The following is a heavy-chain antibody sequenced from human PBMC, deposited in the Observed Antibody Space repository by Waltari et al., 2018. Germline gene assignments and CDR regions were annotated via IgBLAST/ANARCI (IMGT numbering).Heavy chain of an antibody. CDR1: GGSSSGYY. CDR2: INHSGRT. V-gene: IGHV4-34*01. J-gene: IGHJ6*02. CDR3: ARRRYSSRGMDV. D-gene: IGHD6-13*01. Sequence: QVQLQQWGAGLWKTSETMSLTCAVYGGSSSGYYSSRIRQPPGKGLEWIGEINHSGRTDYNPSLKSRVTISVDTSKNQFSLTLSSVTAADTAVYYCARRRYSSRGMDVWGQGTTVTVSS.